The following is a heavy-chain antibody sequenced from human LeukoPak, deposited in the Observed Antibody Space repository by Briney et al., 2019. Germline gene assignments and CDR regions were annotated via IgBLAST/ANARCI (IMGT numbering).Heavy chain of an antibody. CDR1: GFTFTYNS. V-gene: IGHV3-21*01. CDR3: ARANFGSDYYMDV. CDR2: ISSSSSYI. Sequence: RSGGSLRLSCAASGFTFTYNSMNWVRQAPGKGLEWVSSISSSSSYIYYADSVKGRFTISRDNAKNSQYLQMNSLRAEDTAVYYCARANFGSDYYMDVWGKGTTVTVSS. J-gene: IGHJ6*03. D-gene: IGHD3-10*01.